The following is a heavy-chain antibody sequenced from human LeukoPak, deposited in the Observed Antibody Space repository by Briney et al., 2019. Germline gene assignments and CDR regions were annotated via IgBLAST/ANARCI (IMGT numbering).Heavy chain of an antibody. D-gene: IGHD6-19*01. V-gene: IGHV4-39*06. Sequence: SSETLSLTCTVSGGSISSSSYYWGWIRQPPGKGLEWIGSIYYSGSTYYNPSLKSRVTISVDTSKNQFPLKLSSVTAADTAVYYCATRAVAGLPYFDYWGQGTLVTVSS. CDR1: GGSISSSSYY. CDR3: ATRAVAGLPYFDY. CDR2: IYYSGST. J-gene: IGHJ4*02.